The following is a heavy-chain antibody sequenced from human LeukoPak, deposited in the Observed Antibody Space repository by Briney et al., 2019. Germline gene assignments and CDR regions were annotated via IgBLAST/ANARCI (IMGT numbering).Heavy chain of an antibody. J-gene: IGHJ4*02. CDR1: GGSFSGYY. D-gene: IGHD1-7*01. CDR2: INHSGST. V-gene: IGHV4-34*01. CDR3: ARVNYLYYFDY. Sequence: PSETLSLTCAVYGGSFSGYYWSWIRQPPGKGLEWIGEINHSGSTNYNPSLKSRVTISVDTSKDQFSLKLSSVTAADTAVYYCARVNYLYYFDYWGQGTLVTVSS.